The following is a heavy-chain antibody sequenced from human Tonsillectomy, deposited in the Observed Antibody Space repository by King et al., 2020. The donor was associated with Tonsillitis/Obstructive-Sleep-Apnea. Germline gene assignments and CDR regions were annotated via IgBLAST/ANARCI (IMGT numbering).Heavy chain of an antibody. V-gene: IGHV3-43*02. Sequence: VQLVESGGGVVQPGGSLRLSCAASGFTFDDYAMHWVRQAPGKGLEWVSLISGDGGSTYYADSVKGRFTISRDSSKNSLYLQINSLRTEDTVLYYCAKAPYGGDAFDIWGQGTMVTVSS. CDR2: ISGDGGST. CDR1: GFTFDDYA. D-gene: IGHD4-23*01. J-gene: IGHJ3*02. CDR3: AKAPYGGDAFDI.